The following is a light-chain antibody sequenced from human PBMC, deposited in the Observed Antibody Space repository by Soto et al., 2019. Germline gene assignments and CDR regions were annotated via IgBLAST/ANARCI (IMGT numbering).Light chain of an antibody. CDR3: AAWDDGLNGVV. J-gene: IGLJ7*01. V-gene: IGLV1-44*01. Sequence: QSVLTQPTSASGTPGQRVTLTCSGGGSNIGGNAVNWYQQLPGTAPKLLIYINNQRPSGVPDRFSGSKSGTSASLAISGLQSEDEAHYYCAAWDDGLNGVVFGGGTQLTVL. CDR2: INN. CDR1: GSNIGGNA.